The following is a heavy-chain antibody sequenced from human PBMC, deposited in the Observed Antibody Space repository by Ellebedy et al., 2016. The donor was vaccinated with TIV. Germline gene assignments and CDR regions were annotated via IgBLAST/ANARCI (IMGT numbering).Heavy chain of an antibody. V-gene: IGHV3-66*01. J-gene: IGHJ4*02. Sequence: GESLKISCAASGFIVSSNYMSWVRQAPGKGLEWVSIIYSGGGTYYADSVKGRFTISRDNSKNTLYLQMNSLRAEDTAVYYCAREYGDYGYWGQGTLVTVSS. CDR2: IYSGGGT. CDR1: GFIVSSNY. CDR3: AREYGDYGY. D-gene: IGHD4-17*01.